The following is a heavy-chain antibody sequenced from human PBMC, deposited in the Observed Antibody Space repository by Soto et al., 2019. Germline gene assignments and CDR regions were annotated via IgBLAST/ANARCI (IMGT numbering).Heavy chain of an antibody. J-gene: IGHJ3*02. CDR1: GFTFTTYA. CDR2: ISAGGGTT. D-gene: IGHD4-17*01. V-gene: IGHV3-23*01. CDR3: AHPRGYGVFDAYDI. Sequence: GGSLRLSCAASGFTFTTYAMSWVRQAPGKGLEWVSAISAGGGTTYYADSVKGRFTISRDNSMNALYLQIHSLRVEDTAVYYCAHPRGYGVFDAYDIWGQGTMVTV.